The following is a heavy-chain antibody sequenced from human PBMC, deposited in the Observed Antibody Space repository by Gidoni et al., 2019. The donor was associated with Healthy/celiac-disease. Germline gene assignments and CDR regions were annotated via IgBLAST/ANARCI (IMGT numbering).Heavy chain of an antibody. V-gene: IGHV3-23*01. J-gene: IGHJ6*03. CDR1: GFTFRSYA. CDR3: AKMEAAAGRHYYYMDV. D-gene: IGHD6-13*01. Sequence: EVQLLESGGGLVQPGGSLRLSCAASGFTFRSYARSWVRQAPGKGLEWVSAMSGSGGSTYYADSVKGRFTISRDNSKNTLYLQMNSLRAEDTAVYYCAKMEAAAGRHYYYMDVWGKGTTVTVSS. CDR2: MSGSGGST.